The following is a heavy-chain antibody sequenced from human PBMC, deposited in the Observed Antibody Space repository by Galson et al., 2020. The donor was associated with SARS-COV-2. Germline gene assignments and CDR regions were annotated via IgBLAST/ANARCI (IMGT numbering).Heavy chain of an antibody. CDR3: ALPYDSSGHSAFDI. J-gene: IGHJ3*02. D-gene: IGHD3-22*01. CDR2: IYWNDDK. Sequence: SGPTLVKPTQTLTLTCTFSGFSLSTSGLGVGWIRQPPGKALEWLALIYWNDDKRYSPSLKSRLTITKDTSKNQVVLTMTNMDPVDTATYYCALPYDSSGHSAFDIWGQGTMVTVSS. V-gene: IGHV2-5*01. CDR1: GFSLSTSGLG.